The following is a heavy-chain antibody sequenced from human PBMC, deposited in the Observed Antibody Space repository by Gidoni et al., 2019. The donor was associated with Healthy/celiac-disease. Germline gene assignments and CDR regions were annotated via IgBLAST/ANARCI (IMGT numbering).Heavy chain of an antibody. CDR3: ARDPGGGSSCSDY. Sequence: EVQLVESGGGLVKPGGSLRLSCAASGFTFSSYRMNWVRQAPGKGLEWVSSISSSSSYIYYADSVKGRFTISRDNAKNSLYLQMNSLRAEDTAVYYCARDPGGGSSCSDYWGQGTLVTVSS. CDR2: ISSSSSYI. J-gene: IGHJ4*02. V-gene: IGHV3-21*01. CDR1: GFTFSSYR. D-gene: IGHD6-13*01.